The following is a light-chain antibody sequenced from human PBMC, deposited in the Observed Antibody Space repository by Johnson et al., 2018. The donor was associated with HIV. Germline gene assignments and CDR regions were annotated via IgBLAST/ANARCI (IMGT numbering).Light chain of an antibody. CDR3: GTWDSSLSAGGV. V-gene: IGLV1-51*02. J-gene: IGLJ1*01. CDR1: SSDMGNYA. Sequence: QAVLTQPPSVSAAPGQKVTISCSGSSSDMGNYAVSWYQQLPGTAPKPLIYENNKRPSGIPDRFSVSTSGTSPTLAITGLQTGDEADYYCGTWDSSLSAGGVFGTGTKVTVL. CDR2: ENN.